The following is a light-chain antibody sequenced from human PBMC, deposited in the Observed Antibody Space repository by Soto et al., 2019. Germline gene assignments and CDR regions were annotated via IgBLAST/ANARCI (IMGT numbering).Light chain of an antibody. V-gene: IGKV3-20*01. CDR1: QSVSNNY. CDR2: GAS. J-gene: IGKJ1*01. CDR3: QQYGSSGT. Sequence: TPTPSCRASQSVSNNYLAWYQQKPGQAPRLLIYGASNRATGIPDRFSGSGSGTEFTLTISRLEPEDFAVYYCQQYGSSGTFGQGTKVDIK.